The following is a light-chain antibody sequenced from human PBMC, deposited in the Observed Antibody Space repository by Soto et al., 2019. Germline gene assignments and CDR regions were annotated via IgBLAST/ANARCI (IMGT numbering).Light chain of an antibody. CDR2: GAS. V-gene: IGKV3-20*01. J-gene: IGKJ4*01. CDR3: QHDERSPPT. Sequence: EIVLTQSPGTLSLSPGERATLSCRASQSVSSTYLAWYQQKPGQAPSLLIYGASRRATGIPDRFSGSGSGTDFTLTIRRLEPDDVAVYYCQHDERSPPTFGGGTKVEIK. CDR1: QSVSSTY.